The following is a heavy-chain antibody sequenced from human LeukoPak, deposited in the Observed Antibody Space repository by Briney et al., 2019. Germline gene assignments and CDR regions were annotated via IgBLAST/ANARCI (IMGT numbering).Heavy chain of an antibody. CDR1: GFTFSSYG. CDR3: ATLLLVCEACHNDY. Sequence: PGGSLRLSCAASGFTFSSYGMHWVRQAPGKGLEWVAFIRYDGSNKYYADSVKGRFTISRDNSKNTLYLQMNSLRAEDTAVYYCATLLLVCEACHNDYWGQGTLVTVSS. CDR2: IRYDGSNK. J-gene: IGHJ4*02. D-gene: IGHD3-10*01. V-gene: IGHV3-30*02.